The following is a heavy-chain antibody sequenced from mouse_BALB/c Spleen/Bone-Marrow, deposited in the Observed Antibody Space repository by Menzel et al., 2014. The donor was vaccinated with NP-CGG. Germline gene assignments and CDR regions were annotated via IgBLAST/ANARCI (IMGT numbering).Heavy chain of an antibody. D-gene: IGHD1-1*01. V-gene: IGHV7-3*02. CDR3: ARDIGGITLDY. J-gene: IGHJ2*01. Sequence: EVQVVESGGGLVQPGGSLRLSCATSGFTFTDYYMNWVRQPPGKALEWLGFIRNKANGYTTEFSASVKGRFTTSRDNSQSILYLQMNTLRAEDSATYYCARDIGGITLDYWGQGTTLTVSS. CDR1: GFTFTDYY. CDR2: IRNKANGYTT.